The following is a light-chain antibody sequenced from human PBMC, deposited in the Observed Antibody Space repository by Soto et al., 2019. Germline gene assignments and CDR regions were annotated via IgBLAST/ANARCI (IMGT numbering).Light chain of an antibody. CDR1: QSISSY. J-gene: IGKJ1*01. CDR3: QQSYSTPRT. V-gene: IGKV1-39*01. CDR2: AAS. Sequence: DIQMTQSPSSLSASVGDRVTITCRASQSISSYLNWYQQKPGKAPKLLMYAASSLQSGVPSRFSGSGSGTDFTLTISSLQPEDFATYYCQQSYSTPRTFGQGPKVEIK.